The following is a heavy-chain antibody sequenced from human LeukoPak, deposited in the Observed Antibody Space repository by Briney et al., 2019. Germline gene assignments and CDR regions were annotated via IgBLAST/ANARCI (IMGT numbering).Heavy chain of an antibody. J-gene: IGHJ4*02. CDR3: ARASGYSYGPRDY. Sequence: GASVKVSCKASGYTFSSYGVTGVRQAPGQGLEWMGWISAHTGHTSYAQKLQDRITMTTDTSTSTAYMELRSLRSDDTAVYFCARASGYSYGPRDYWGQGTLVTVSS. CDR2: ISAHTGHT. V-gene: IGHV1-18*01. CDR1: GYTFSSYG. D-gene: IGHD5-18*01.